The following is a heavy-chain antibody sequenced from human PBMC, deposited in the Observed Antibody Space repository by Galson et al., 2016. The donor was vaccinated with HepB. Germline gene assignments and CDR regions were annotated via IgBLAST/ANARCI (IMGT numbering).Heavy chain of an antibody. D-gene: IGHD2-21*02. CDR1: GFTFSSYA. CDR3: AKSLLGVTLVSYYYGMDV. Sequence: SLRLSCAASGFTFSSYAMSWVRQAPGKGLEWVSGISGRGGSTYYADSVEGRFTISRDNSKNTLYLQMKSLRAKDTAVYYCAKSLLGVTLVSYYYGMDVWGQGTTVTVSS. CDR2: ISGRGGST. J-gene: IGHJ6*02. V-gene: IGHV3-23*01.